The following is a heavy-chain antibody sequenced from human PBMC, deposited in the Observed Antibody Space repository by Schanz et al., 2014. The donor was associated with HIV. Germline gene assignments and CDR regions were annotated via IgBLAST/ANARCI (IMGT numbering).Heavy chain of an antibody. Sequence: EVQLLDSGGGLVQPGGSLRLSCVASGFTFNNYAMTWVRQAPGKGLEWVSSISESGGRSYYADSVNGRFTISRDNSKNTLYLQTTTLRTEDTAVYYCAKPEYDSRGNSQSHFDSWGQGTLVTVSS. J-gene: IGHJ4*02. V-gene: IGHV3-23*01. CDR3: AKPEYDSRGNSQSHFDS. CDR1: GFTFNNYA. D-gene: IGHD3-22*01. CDR2: ISESGGRS.